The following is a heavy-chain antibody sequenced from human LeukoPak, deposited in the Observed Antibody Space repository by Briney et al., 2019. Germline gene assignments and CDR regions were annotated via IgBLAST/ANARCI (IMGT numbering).Heavy chain of an antibody. D-gene: IGHD2-2*01. V-gene: IGHV3-74*01. J-gene: IGHJ5*02. CDR1: GFTFSNYW. CDR2: INSDGSST. CDR3: ARGGVVPTAINWFDP. Sequence: PGGSLRLSCAASGFTFSNYWMRWVRQAPGKGLVWVSRINSDGSSTSYADSVKGRFTISRDNAKNTMYLQMNSLRAEDTAVYYCARGGVVPTAINWFDPWGQGTLVTVSS.